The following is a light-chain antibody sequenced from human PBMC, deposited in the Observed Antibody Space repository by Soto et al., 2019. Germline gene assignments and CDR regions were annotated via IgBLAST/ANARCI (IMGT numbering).Light chain of an antibody. V-gene: IGKV3-11*01. J-gene: IGKJ1*01. Sequence: FVVTQSPDTPSLSPGETATLSCRASQSVSSSVAWYQHKPGQSPRLVVYSGYKRSPGIPARFSGSGSGTDFTLTISSMASDDFAIDDCQQRTKWRTFGQGTKVDIK. CDR1: QSVSSS. CDR3: QQRTKWRT. CDR2: SGY.